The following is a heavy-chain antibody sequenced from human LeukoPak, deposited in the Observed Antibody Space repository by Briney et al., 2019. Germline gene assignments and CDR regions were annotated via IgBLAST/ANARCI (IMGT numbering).Heavy chain of an antibody. V-gene: IGHV4-39*01. Sequence: SETLSLTCTVSGGSISSSSYYWGWIRQPPGQGLEWIGSIYYSGSTYYNPSLKSRVTISVDTSKNQFSLKLSSVTAADTAVYYCARSSYYYYGMDVWGQGTTVTVSS. CDR1: GGSISSSSYY. CDR3: ARSSYYYYGMDV. CDR2: IYYSGST. J-gene: IGHJ6*02.